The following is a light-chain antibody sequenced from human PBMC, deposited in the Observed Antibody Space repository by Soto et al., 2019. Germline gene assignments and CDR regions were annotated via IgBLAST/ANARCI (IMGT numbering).Light chain of an antibody. CDR2: WAS. V-gene: IGKV4-1*01. CDR3: QQYYSSLWA. CDR1: QSLFYSSNNKNY. Sequence: DIVMTQSPDSLAVSLGDRATINCKSSQSLFYSSNNKNYLAWYQVKPGQPPKLLIYWASTRESGVPDRFSGSGSGTDFTLTISSLQAEDVAVYYCQQYYSSLWAFGRGTKVEIK. J-gene: IGKJ1*01.